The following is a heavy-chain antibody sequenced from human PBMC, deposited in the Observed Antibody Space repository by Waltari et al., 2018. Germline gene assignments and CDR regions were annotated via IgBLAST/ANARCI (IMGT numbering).Heavy chain of an antibody. CDR2: VIPIFGTA. Sequence: VQLAQSGAAVKKPGSSEKVPCQASVGTLRHHSTSRVRPAPRQGLEWMGGVIPIFGTANYAHQFQGKVPITADESTSTAYMELGSLRSEDTAGYYCARGSIRLTPLYFDLWGRGTLVTVSS. V-gene: IGHV1-69*13. D-gene: IGHD3-9*01. J-gene: IGHJ2*01. CDR1: VGTLRHHS. CDR3: ARGSIRLTPLYFDL.